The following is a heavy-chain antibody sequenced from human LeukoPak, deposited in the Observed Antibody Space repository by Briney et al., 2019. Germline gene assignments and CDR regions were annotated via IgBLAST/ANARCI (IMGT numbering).Heavy chain of an antibody. CDR3: ARGVPPDSSSWYDEGWFDP. CDR1: GGSISSGGYY. J-gene: IGHJ5*02. Sequence: SETLSLTCTVSGGSISSGGYYWSWIRQHPGKGLEWIGYIYYSGSTYYNPSLKSRVTISVDTSKNQFSLKPSSVTAADTAVYYCARGVPPDSSSWYDEGWFDPWGQGTLVTVSS. V-gene: IGHV4-31*03. D-gene: IGHD6-13*01. CDR2: IYYSGST.